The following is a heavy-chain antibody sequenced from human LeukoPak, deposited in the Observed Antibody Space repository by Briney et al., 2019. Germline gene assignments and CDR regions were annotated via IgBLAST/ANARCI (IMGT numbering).Heavy chain of an antibody. V-gene: IGHV4-34*01. Sequence: SETLSLTCAVYGGSFSGYYWSWIRQPPGKGLEWIGEINHSGSTNYNPSLKSRVTISVDTSKNQFSLKLSSVTAADTAVYYCARGRSRITIFGAVITNKGYDYWGQGTLVTVSS. J-gene: IGHJ4*02. CDR2: INHSGST. CDR3: ARGRSRITIFGAVITNKGYDY. D-gene: IGHD3-3*01. CDR1: GGSFSGYY.